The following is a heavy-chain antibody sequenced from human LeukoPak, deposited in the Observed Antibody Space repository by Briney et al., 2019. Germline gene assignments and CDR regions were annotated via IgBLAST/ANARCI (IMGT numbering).Heavy chain of an antibody. V-gene: IGHV4-39*01. D-gene: IGHD6-13*01. CDR1: GGSITSSAYS. Sequence: SETLSLTCTVSGGSITSSAYSWGWIRQPPGKGLDWIGNIYDSGNAYYNPSLKSRVNISVDTSKNQFSLKLNSVTAADTAVYYCARQYGPGYSSTWYFDYWGQGTLVTVSS. J-gene: IGHJ4*02. CDR2: IYDSGNA. CDR3: ARQYGPGYSSTWYFDY.